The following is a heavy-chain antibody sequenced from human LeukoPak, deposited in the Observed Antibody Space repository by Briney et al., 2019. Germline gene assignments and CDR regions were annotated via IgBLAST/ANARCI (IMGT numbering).Heavy chain of an antibody. Sequence: MPGGSLRLSCAASGFTFSSYSMNWVRQAPGKGLEWVSSISSSSSYIYYADSVKGRFTISRDNAKNSLYLQMNSLRAEDTAVYYCARARRGVSPNLDYWGQGTLVTVSS. CDR2: ISSSSSYI. V-gene: IGHV3-21*01. J-gene: IGHJ4*02. CDR1: GFTFSSYS. CDR3: ARARRGVSPNLDY. D-gene: IGHD3-10*01.